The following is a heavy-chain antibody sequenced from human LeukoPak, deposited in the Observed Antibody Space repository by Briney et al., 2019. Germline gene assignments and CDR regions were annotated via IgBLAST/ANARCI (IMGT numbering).Heavy chain of an antibody. CDR3: ARTTAKASTPYFDY. J-gene: IGHJ4*02. CDR1: GGSISSYY. D-gene: IGHD4-11*01. V-gene: IGHV4-4*07. CDR2: IYTSGST. Sequence: SETLSLTCTVSGGSISSYYWSWIRQPAGKGLEWIGRIYTSGSTNYNPSLKSRVTMSVDTSKNQFSLIVSSVTAADTAVYYCARTTAKASTPYFDYWGQGTLVTVSS.